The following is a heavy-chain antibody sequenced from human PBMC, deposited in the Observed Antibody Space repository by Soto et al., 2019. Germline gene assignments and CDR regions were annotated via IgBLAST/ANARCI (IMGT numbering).Heavy chain of an antibody. V-gene: IGHV1-2*02. J-gene: IGHJ6*02. CDR2: INPNSGDT. CDR3: AKGGAIVAAGTRVYLYNAMDV. D-gene: IGHD1-26*01. CDR1: GYTFTGYY. Sequence: ALVKVSCKASGYTFTGYYVHWVRQAPGQGLEWMGWINPNSGDTYLAQRFQGRVTMNRDTSIGTAYMELRGLTSDDTAEYYCAKGGAIVAAGTRVYLYNAMDVWGQGTTVTVSS.